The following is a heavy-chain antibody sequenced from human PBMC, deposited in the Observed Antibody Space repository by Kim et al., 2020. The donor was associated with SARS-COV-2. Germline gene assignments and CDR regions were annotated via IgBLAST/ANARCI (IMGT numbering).Heavy chain of an antibody. Sequence: ASVKVSCKASGYSFTAYYIHWVRQAPGQGLEWMGWINPNSGGTNYAQKFQGGVTMTRDTSIGSAYMELSRLTSDDTAVYYCARGGGFSSSPVDYWGQGTLVTVSS. D-gene: IGHD6-19*01. V-gene: IGHV1-2*02. CDR1: GYSFTAYY. J-gene: IGHJ4*02. CDR3: ARGGGFSSSPVDY. CDR2: INPNSGGT.